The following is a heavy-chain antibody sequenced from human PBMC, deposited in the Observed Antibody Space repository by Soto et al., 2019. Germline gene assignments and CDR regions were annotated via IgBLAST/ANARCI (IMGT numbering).Heavy chain of an antibody. CDR3: AREQDIVVVPAAPGYYYYGMDV. J-gene: IGHJ6*02. CDR2: IIPIFGTA. Sequence: ASVKVSCKASGVTFSSYAISWVRQAPGQGLEWMGGIIPIFGTANYAQKFQGRVTITADESTSTAYMELSSLRSEDTAVYYCAREQDIVVVPAAPGYYYYGMDVWGQGTTVTV. D-gene: IGHD2-2*01. V-gene: IGHV1-69*13. CDR1: GVTFSSYA.